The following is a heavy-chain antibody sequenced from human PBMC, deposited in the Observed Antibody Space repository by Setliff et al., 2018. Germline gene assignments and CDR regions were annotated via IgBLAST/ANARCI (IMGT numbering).Heavy chain of an antibody. V-gene: IGHV4-34*01. D-gene: IGHD2-15*01. Sequence: PSETLSLTCAVYGGSFSGYYWGWLRQAPGKGLEWIGNIYDSGSSNYNASLKSRLIITRDTSKNQISLKWTSVTAADTAVYYCGRGFSRIEGWGNWFDPWGQGILVTVSS. CDR1: GGSFSGYY. CDR3: GRGFSRIEGWGNWFDP. J-gene: IGHJ5*02. CDR2: IYDSGSS.